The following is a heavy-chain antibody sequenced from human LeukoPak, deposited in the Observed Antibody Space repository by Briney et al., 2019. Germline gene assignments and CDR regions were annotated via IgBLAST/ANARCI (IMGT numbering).Heavy chain of an antibody. CDR1: GGSFSGYY. CDR3: ARHSRRDGFS. Sequence: SETLSLTCAVYGGSFSGYYWSWIRQPPGKGLEWIGSIYYSGSTYYNPSLKSRVTISVDTSKNQFSLKLSSVTAADTAVYYRARHSRRDGFSWGQGTLVTVSS. CDR2: IYYSGST. V-gene: IGHV4-34*01. J-gene: IGHJ5*02. D-gene: IGHD5-24*01.